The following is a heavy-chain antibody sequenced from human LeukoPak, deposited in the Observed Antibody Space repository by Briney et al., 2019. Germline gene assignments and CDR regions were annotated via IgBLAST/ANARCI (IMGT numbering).Heavy chain of an antibody. CDR2: IYHSGST. J-gene: IGHJ5*02. CDR3: ARVGSSLVRFDP. V-gene: IGHV4-38-2*01. D-gene: IGHD6-6*01. CDR1: GYSISSGYY. Sequence: SETLSLTCAVSGYSISSGYYWGWIRQPPGKGLEWIGSIYHSGSTYYNPSLKSRVTISVDTSKNQFSLKLSSVTAADTAVYYCARVGSSLVRFDPWGQGTLVTVSS.